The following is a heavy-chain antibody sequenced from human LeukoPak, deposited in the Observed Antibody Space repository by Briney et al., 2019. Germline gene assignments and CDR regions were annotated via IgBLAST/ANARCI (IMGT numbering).Heavy chain of an antibody. Sequence: SVKVSCKASGGTFSSYAISWVRQAPGQGLEWMGRIIPILGIANYAQKFQGRVTMSRDTSISTAYMELSSLRSEDTAVYYCARLPKYSRPLDYWGQGTLVTVSS. J-gene: IGHJ4*02. CDR1: GGTFSSYA. D-gene: IGHD6-6*01. CDR3: ARLPKYSRPLDY. CDR2: IIPILGIA. V-gene: IGHV1-69*04.